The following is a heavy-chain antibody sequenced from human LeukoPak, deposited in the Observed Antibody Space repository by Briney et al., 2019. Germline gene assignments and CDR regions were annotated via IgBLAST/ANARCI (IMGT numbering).Heavy chain of an antibody. V-gene: IGHV1-18*01. CDR3: ARDQAATNTQVRFCLD. D-gene: IGHD3-9*01. CDR1: GGTFSSYA. Sequence: GASVKVSCKASGGTFSSYAISWVRQAPGQGLEWMGWISAYNGNTNFAQKLQGRVTMTTDTSTSTAYMDLRSLRSDDTAVYYCARDQAATNTQVRFCLDWGQGTLVTVSS. J-gene: IGHJ4*02. CDR2: ISAYNGNT.